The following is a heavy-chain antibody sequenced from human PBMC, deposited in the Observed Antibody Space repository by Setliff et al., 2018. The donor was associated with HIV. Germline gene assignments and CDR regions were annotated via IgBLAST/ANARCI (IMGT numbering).Heavy chain of an antibody. CDR1: GYSFTNYW. V-gene: IGHV5-51*01. CDR2: IYPGDSDT. J-gene: IGHJ4*02. Sequence: GESLKISCKGSGYSFTNYWIGWVRQVPGKGLEWVGIIYPGDSDTRYSPSFQGRVTISADKSINTAYLQWSSLQASDTAMYYCARRASKASLDYWGQGTLVTVSS. CDR3: ARRASKASLDY.